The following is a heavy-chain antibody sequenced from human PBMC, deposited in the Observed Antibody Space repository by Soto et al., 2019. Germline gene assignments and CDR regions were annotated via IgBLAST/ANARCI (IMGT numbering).Heavy chain of an antibody. V-gene: IGHV1-69*12. J-gene: IGHJ5*02. CDR2: IIPIFGTA. D-gene: IGHD5-18*01. Sequence: QVQLVQSGAEVKKPGSSVKVSCKASGGTFSSYAISWVRQAPGQGLEWMGGIIPIFGTANYAQTFQGRVTIIADASTSTAYMEGSSLRSAATAVYYCARGIAMVTGCFDPWGKGTLVAVSS. CDR1: GGTFSSYA. CDR3: ARGIAMVTGCFDP.